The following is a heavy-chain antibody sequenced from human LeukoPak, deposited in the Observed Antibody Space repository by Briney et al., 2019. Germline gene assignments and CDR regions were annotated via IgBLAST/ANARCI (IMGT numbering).Heavy chain of an antibody. J-gene: IGHJ4*02. Sequence: GGSMRLSCAASGFTFNKYYMSWVRQAPGKGLEWVADITQDGSEKYYVDSVRGRFTISRDNPKNSLYLQMNSLRADDTAVYYCGREGGEYLSGPFDYWGRGTLVTVSS. CDR2: ITQDGSEK. CDR3: GREGGEYLSGPFDY. V-gene: IGHV3-7*01. CDR1: GFTFNKYY. D-gene: IGHD1-26*01.